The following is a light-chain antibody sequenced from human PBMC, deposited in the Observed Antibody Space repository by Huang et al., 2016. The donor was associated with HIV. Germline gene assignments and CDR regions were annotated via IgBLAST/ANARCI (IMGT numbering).Light chain of an antibody. CDR3: QQRSTWPPT. CDR1: QSVDTY. V-gene: IGKV3-11*01. CDR2: DAS. J-gene: IGKJ4*01. Sequence: EIVLTQSPVTLSKSPGQRATLSCRASQSVDTYLAWYQQKPGQAPTLRIYDASNRATGIPARFSGSGYGTDFTLTISSLEPDDFAVYFCQQRSTWPPTFGGGTTMEIK.